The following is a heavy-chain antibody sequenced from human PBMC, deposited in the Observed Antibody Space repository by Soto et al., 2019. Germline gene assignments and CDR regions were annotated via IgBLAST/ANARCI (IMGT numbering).Heavy chain of an antibody. Sequence: PGGSLRLSCAASGFTFSSYGMHWVRQAPGKGPEWVAVISYDGSNKYYADSVKGRFTISRDNSKNTLYLQMNSLRAEDTAVYYCAKGSETGSYYYYGMDVWGQGTTVTVSS. CDR2: ISYDGSNK. CDR3: AKGSETGSYYYYGMDV. J-gene: IGHJ6*02. V-gene: IGHV3-30*18. D-gene: IGHD1-1*01. CDR1: GFTFSSYG.